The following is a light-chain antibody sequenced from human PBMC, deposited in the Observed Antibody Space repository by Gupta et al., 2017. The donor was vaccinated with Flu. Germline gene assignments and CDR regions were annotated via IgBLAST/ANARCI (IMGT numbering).Light chain of an antibody. CDR2: GAS. CDR3: QQYGNSQLT. V-gene: IGKV3-20*01. Sequence: YGRASQSISSSYLTWYQQKRGQAPSLLIYGASSRATGIPDRFSGSGSGTDFTLTISRLEPEDFAVYYCQQYGNSQLTFGGGTKVEI. J-gene: IGKJ4*01. CDR1: QSISSSY.